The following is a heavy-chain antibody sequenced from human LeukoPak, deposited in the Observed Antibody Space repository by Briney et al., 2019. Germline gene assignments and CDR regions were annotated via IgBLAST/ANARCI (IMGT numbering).Heavy chain of an antibody. D-gene: IGHD2-2*01. V-gene: IGHV3-9*03. CDR2: ISWNSGSI. Sequence: SLRLSCAASGFSFDGYAMQWVRQAPGKGLEWVSGISWNSGSIAYADSVKGRFTISRDNAKNSLYLQMNSLRAEDMALYYCAKGYCGSISCSRGFDPWGQGTLVTVSS. CDR1: GFSFDGYA. CDR3: AKGYCGSISCSRGFDP. J-gene: IGHJ5*02.